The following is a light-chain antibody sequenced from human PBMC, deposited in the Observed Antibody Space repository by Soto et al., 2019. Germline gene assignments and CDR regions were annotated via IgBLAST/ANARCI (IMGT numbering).Light chain of an antibody. J-gene: IGKJ4*01. CDR2: WAS. Sequence: DIVMTQSPDSLAVSLGERATINCKSSQSVLYSSNNKNYLAWYQQKPGQPPKLLIYWASTREPGVPDRFSGSESGTDFTLTISSLQAEDVAVYYCQQYYSTPLTFGGGTKVEIK. CDR3: QQYYSTPLT. CDR1: QSVLYSSNNKNY. V-gene: IGKV4-1*01.